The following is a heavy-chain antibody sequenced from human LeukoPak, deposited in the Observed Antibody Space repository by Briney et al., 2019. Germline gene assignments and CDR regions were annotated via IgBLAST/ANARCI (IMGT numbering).Heavy chain of an antibody. V-gene: IGHV1-8*01. CDR2: MNPNSGNT. D-gene: IGHD5-18*01. Sequence: ASMKVSCKASGYTFTSYDINWVRQATGQGLEWMGWMNPNSGNTGYAQKFQGRVTMTRNTSISTAYMELSSLRSEDTAVYYCARDSLNNYYYYYYLDVWGKGTTVTVSS. CDR1: GYTFTSYD. J-gene: IGHJ6*03. CDR3: ARDSLNNYYYYYYLDV.